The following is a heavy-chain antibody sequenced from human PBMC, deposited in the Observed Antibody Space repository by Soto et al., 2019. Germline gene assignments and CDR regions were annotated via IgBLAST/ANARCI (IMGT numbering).Heavy chain of an antibody. CDR2: IYSGGST. D-gene: IGHD3-16*01. V-gene: IGHV3-66*01. CDR1: GFTVSSNY. CDR3: ARGGGYYYYYMDV. J-gene: IGHJ6*03. Sequence: GGSLRLSCAASGFTVSSNYMSWVRQAPGKGLEWVSVIYSGGSTYYADSVKGRFTISRDNSKNTLYLQMNSLRAEDTAVYYCARGGGYYYYYMDVWGKGTTVTVSS.